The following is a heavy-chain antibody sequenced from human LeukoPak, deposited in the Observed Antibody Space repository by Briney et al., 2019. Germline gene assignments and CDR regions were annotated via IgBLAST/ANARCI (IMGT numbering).Heavy chain of an antibody. Sequence: PSETLSLTCTVSGGSISSYYWSWIRQPPGKGLEWIGYIYYSGSTNYNPSLKSRVTISVDTSKHQFSLKLSSVTAADTAVYYCARHRRVVVPAAVIGYWGQGTLVTVSS. D-gene: IGHD2-2*01. V-gene: IGHV4-59*08. CDR2: IYYSGST. CDR1: GGSISSYY. J-gene: IGHJ4*02. CDR3: ARHRRVVVPAAVIGY.